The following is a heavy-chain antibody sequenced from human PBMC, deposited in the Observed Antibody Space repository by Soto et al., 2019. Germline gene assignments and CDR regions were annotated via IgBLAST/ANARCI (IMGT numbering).Heavy chain of an antibody. V-gene: IGHV1-18*04. Sequence: ASVKVSCKASGYTFTSYGISWVQQAPGQGLEWMGWISAYNGNTNYAQKLQGRVTMTTDTSTSTAYMELRSLRSDDTAVYYCARERKAVNNWNYFSTPTPIDAFDIWGQGTMVTVSS. CDR1: GYTFTSYG. J-gene: IGHJ3*02. D-gene: IGHD1-7*01. CDR2: ISAYNGNT. CDR3: ARERKAVNNWNYFSTPTPIDAFDI.